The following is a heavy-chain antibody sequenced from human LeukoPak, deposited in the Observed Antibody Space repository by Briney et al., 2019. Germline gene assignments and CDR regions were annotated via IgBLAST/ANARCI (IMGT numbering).Heavy chain of an antibody. Sequence: GGSLRLXCAASGFTFSSYAMSWVRQAPGKGLEWVSAISGSGGSTYYADSVKGRFTISRDNSKNTLYLQMNSLRAEDTAVYYCAKDWEYYYDSSGYYHGDYWGQGTLVTVSS. V-gene: IGHV3-23*01. CDR2: ISGSGGST. J-gene: IGHJ4*02. CDR1: GFTFSSYA. CDR3: AKDWEYYYDSSGYYHGDY. D-gene: IGHD3-22*01.